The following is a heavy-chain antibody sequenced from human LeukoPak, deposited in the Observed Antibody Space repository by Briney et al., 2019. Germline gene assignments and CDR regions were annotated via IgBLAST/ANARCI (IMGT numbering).Heavy chain of an antibody. CDR2: IYSSGST. CDR1: GFTVSSNY. CDR3: AKDTIPGENFWSGPIPYYFDY. J-gene: IGHJ4*02. Sequence: GGSLRLSCAASGFTVSSNYMSWVRQAPGKGLEWVSVIYSSGSTYYADSVKGRFTISRDNSKNTLYLQMNSLRAEDTAVYYCAKDTIPGENFWSGPIPYYFDYWGQGTLVTVSS. D-gene: IGHD3-3*01. V-gene: IGHV3-53*01.